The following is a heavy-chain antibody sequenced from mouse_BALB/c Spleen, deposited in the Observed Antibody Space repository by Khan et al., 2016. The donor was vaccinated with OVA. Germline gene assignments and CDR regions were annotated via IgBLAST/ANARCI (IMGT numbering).Heavy chain of an antibody. Sequence: QVQLKQSGPELKKPGETVKISCKASGYTFTNYGINWVKQAPGKGLKWMGWINTNTGEPTYAEEFKGRFAFSLETSASTAYLQLNNLKNEDTATYFCARGNYYVSNSWFAYWGQGTLVTVSA. CDR3: ARGNYYVSNSWFAY. V-gene: IGHV9-3*02. J-gene: IGHJ3*01. CDR1: GYTFTNYG. D-gene: IGHD1-1*01. CDR2: INTNTGEP.